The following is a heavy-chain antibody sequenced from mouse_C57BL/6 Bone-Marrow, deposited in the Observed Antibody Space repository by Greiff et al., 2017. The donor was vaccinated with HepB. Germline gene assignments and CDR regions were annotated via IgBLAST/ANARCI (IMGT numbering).Heavy chain of an antibody. Sequence: VKLVESGPELVKPGASVKISCKASGYTFTDYYINWVKQRPGQGLEWIGWIFPGSGSTYYNEKFKGMATLTVDKSSSTAYMLLSSLTSEDSAVYFCAREVYGSIYSFDYWGQGTTLTVSS. D-gene: IGHD1-1*01. V-gene: IGHV1-75*01. J-gene: IGHJ2*01. CDR2: IFPGSGST. CDR1: GYTFTDYY. CDR3: AREVYGSIYSFDY.